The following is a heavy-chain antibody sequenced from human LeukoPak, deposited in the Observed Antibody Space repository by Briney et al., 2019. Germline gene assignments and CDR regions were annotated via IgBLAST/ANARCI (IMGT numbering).Heavy chain of an antibody. V-gene: IGHV3-30*03. CDR1: GFTFSSYS. CDR2: ISYDGSNK. J-gene: IGHJ4*02. CDR3: ARDPQGGYFDY. Sequence: GGSLRLSCAASGFTFSSYSMNWVRQAPGKGLEWVAVISYDGSNKYYADSVKGRFTISRDNSKNTLYLQMNSLRAEDTAVYYCARDPQGGYFDYWGQGTLVTVSS. D-gene: IGHD3-16*01.